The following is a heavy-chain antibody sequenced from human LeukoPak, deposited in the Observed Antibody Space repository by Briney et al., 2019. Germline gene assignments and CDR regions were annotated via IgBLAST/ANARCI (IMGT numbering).Heavy chain of an antibody. CDR1: GFTFSTYA. D-gene: IGHD3-10*01. CDR2: ISDSGANT. Sequence: GGSLRLSCAASGFTFSTYAMSWVRQAPGKGLEWVSTISDSGANTYYADSVRGRFTISRGNSKNTLYLQMNSLRAEDTAVYYCAKDYGSGSYYSEGYFDYWGQGTLVTVSS. V-gene: IGHV3-23*01. J-gene: IGHJ4*02. CDR3: AKDYGSGSYYSEGYFDY.